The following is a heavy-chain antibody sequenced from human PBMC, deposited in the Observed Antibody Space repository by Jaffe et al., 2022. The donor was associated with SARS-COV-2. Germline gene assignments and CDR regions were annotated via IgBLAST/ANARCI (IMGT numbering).Heavy chain of an antibody. CDR2: IYVRGSI. Sequence: QVQLQESGPGLVKPSQTLSLTCTVSGGSISSGSYYWSWIRQPAGKGLEWIGRIYVRGSINYNPSLKSRVTISVDTSKNQFSLKLSSVTAADTAVYFCARDSLFYSGSGSFTWGQGTLVTVSS. V-gene: IGHV4-61*02. CDR3: ARDSLFYSGSGSFT. J-gene: IGHJ5*02. D-gene: IGHD3-10*01. CDR1: GGSISSGSYY.